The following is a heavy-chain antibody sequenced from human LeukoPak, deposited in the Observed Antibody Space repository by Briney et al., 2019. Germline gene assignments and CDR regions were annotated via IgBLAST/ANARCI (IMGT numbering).Heavy chain of an antibody. V-gene: IGHV3-21*01. CDR2: ISSRGFHI. CDR1: GFTFSSYS. CDR3: ARDRGHHYYDDNGYNNYSPDAFDI. D-gene: IGHD3-16*01. J-gene: IGHJ3*02. Sequence: KPGGSLRLSCAASGFTFSSYSMNWVRQAPGKGLEWVSSISSRGFHISYEDSLKGRFTISRDNAKNALYLQMNSLRAEDTALYYCARDRGHHYYDDNGYNNYSPDAFDIWGQGTMVTVSS.